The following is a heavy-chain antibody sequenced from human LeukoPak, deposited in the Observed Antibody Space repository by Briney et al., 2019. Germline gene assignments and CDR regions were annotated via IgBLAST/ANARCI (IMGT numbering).Heavy chain of an antibody. J-gene: IGHJ3*02. CDR2: IGGSGGAI. V-gene: IGHV3-23*01. CDR3: AKWMSRIQAFDI. D-gene: IGHD5-12*01. Sequence: PGGSLRLSCAASGFIFSNYDMSWVRQAPGKGLEWVACIGGSGGAILYADSVKGRFTISRDNSKSTLYLQVNSLRADDTALYFCAKWMSRIQAFDIWGQGTMVTVS. CDR1: GFIFSNYD.